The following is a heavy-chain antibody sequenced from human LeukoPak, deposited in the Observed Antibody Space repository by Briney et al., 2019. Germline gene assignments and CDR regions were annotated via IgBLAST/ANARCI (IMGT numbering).Heavy chain of an antibody. CDR3: AKDLYSNSWYYFDY. J-gene: IGHJ4*02. D-gene: IGHD6-13*01. Sequence: GGSLRLSCSASGLTFSNYAMHWVRQAPGKGLEHVSAITGNGDSTYYADSVKGRFTISRDNTKNTLYLQMSSLRTEDTAVYYCAKDLYSNSWYYFDYWGQGTLVTVS. V-gene: IGHV3-64D*09. CDR2: ITGNGDST. CDR1: GLTFSNYA.